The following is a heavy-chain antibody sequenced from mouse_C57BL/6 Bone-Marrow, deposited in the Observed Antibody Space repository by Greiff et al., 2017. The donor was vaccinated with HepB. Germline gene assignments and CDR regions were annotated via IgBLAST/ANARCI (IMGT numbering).Heavy chain of an antibody. CDR1: GFSLTSYG. V-gene: IGHV2-2*01. CDR3: ARNLNDYVDWFAY. J-gene: IGHJ3*01. CDR2: IWSGGST. D-gene: IGHD2-4*01. Sequence: VQRVESGPGLVQPSQSLSITCTVSGFSLTSYGVHWVRQSPGKGLEWLGVIWSGGSTDYNAAFISRLSISKDNSKSQVFFKMNSLQADDTAIYYCARNLNDYVDWFAYWGQGTLVTVSA.